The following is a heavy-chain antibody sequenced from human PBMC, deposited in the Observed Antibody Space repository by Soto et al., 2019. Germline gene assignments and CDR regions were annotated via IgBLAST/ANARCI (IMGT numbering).Heavy chain of an antibody. CDR3: ARGQYSSSSVWFDP. J-gene: IGHJ5*02. Sequence: GSLRLSCAASGFTFSDYYMSWIRQAPGKGLEWVSYISSSGSTIYYADSVKGRFTISRDNAKNSLYLQMNSLRAEDTAVYYCARGQYSSSSVWFDPWGQGTLVTVSS. V-gene: IGHV3-11*01. CDR2: ISSSGSTI. D-gene: IGHD6-6*01. CDR1: GFTFSDYY.